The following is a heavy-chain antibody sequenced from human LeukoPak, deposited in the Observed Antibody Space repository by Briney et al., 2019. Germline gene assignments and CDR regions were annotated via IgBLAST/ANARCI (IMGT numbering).Heavy chain of an antibody. CDR2: IYPGDSDT. CDR1: GYSFTSYW. J-gene: IGHJ4*02. D-gene: IGHD3-10*01. CDR3: ARRSATSSGSYSSHIDY. V-gene: IGHV5-51*01. Sequence: GESLKISCKGSGYSFTSYWIGWVRQMPGKGLEWMGIIYPGDSDTRYSPSFQGQVTISADKSISTAYLQWSSLKASDTAMYYCARRSATSSGSYSSHIDYWGQGTLVTVSS.